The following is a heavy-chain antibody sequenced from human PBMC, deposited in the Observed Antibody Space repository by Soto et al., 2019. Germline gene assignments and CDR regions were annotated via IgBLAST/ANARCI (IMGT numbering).Heavy chain of an antibody. J-gene: IGHJ4*02. D-gene: IGHD3-10*01. CDR3: ARGRISGFDY. CDR2: INHSGST. CDR1: GGSFSGYY. Sequence: SETLSLTCAVYGGSFSGYYWSWIRQPPGKGLEWIGEINHSGSTNYNPSLKSRVTISVDTSKNQFSLKLSSVTAADTAVYYCARGRISGFDYWGQGTLVTVSS. V-gene: IGHV4-34*01.